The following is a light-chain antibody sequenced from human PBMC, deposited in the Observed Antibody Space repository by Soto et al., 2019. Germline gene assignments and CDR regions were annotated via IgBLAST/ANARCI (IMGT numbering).Light chain of an antibody. CDR3: QQYNSYWT. Sequence: DIQMTPSPSTLSASVVDRVTITCRASQTISTWLAWYQQKPGKAPKLLIYKASILESGVPSRFSGSGSGTEFTLTIRSLQPEDFATYYCQQYNSYWTFAQGTKVDIK. CDR2: KAS. V-gene: IGKV1-5*03. CDR1: QTISTW. J-gene: IGKJ1*01.